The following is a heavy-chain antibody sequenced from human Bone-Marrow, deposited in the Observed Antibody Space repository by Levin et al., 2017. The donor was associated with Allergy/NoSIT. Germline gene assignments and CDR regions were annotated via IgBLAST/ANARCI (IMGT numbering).Heavy chain of an antibody. V-gene: IGHV3-23*01. D-gene: IGHD3-22*01. J-gene: IGHJ4*02. Sequence: LSLPCAASGFIFRNYAMNWVRQAPGKGLEWVSQISGSGGNTHYADSVKGRFTFSRDNSKNTLYLQMNSLRAEDTAVYYCAGYDTSAYHSPFDYWGQGTLVTVSS. CDR2: ISGSGGNT. CDR3: AGYDTSAYHSPFDY. CDR1: GFIFRNYA.